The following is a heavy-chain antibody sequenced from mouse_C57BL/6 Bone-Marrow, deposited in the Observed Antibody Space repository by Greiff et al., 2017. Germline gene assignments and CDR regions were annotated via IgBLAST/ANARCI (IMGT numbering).Heavy chain of an antibody. D-gene: IGHD1-2*01. Sequence: VQLQQPGAELVRPGSSVKLSCKASGYTFTSYWMHWVKQRPIQGLEWIGNIDPSDSETHYNQKFKDKATLTVDKSSSTAYMQLSSLTSEDSAVYDCARGLLRRYYYAMDYWGQGTSVTVSS. V-gene: IGHV1-52*01. J-gene: IGHJ4*01. CDR2: IDPSDSET. CDR3: ARGLLRRYYYAMDY. CDR1: GYTFTSYW.